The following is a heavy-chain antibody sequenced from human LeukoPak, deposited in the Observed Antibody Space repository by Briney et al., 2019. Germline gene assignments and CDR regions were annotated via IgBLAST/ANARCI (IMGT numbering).Heavy chain of an antibody. CDR1: GFTFSSYE. V-gene: IGHV3-48*03. CDR3: ARGPDIVVVPAADYYYYYGMDV. Sequence: GGSLRLSCVASGFTFSSYEMNWVRQAPGKGLEWVSYISSSGSTIYYADSVKGRFTISRDNAKNSLYLQMNSLRAEDTAVYYCARGPDIVVVPAADYYYYYGMDVWGQGTTVTVSS. D-gene: IGHD2-2*01. CDR2: ISSSGSTI. J-gene: IGHJ6*02.